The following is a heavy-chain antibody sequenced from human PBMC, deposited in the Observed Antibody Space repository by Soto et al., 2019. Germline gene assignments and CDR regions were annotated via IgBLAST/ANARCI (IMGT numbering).Heavy chain of an antibody. J-gene: IGHJ4*02. CDR3: AKARGYDSSGYYFFY. D-gene: IGHD3-22*01. CDR1: GFTFSSYA. CDR2: ISGSGGST. V-gene: IGHV3-23*01. Sequence: PGGSLRLSCAASGFTFSSYAMSWVRQAPGKGLEWVSAISGSGGSTYYADSVKGRFTISRDNSKNTLYLQMNSLRAEDTAVYYCAKARGYDSSGYYFFYWGQGTLVTVSS.